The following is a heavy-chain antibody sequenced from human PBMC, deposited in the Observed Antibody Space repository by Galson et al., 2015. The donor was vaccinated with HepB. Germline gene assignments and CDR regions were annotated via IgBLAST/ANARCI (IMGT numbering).Heavy chain of an antibody. V-gene: IGHV3-30*04. J-gene: IGHJ6*02. CDR1: GFTFRNFA. Sequence: SLRLSCAASGFTFRNFAIHWVRQAPGKGLEWVATISYDGSNEYYSESVKGQFTISRDNSRDTLYLQINSLRPEDTAVYYCARDKVATHDYYFGMDVRGQGTTVTVSS. CDR2: ISYDGSNE. D-gene: IGHD5-12*01. CDR3: ARDKVATHDYYFGMDV.